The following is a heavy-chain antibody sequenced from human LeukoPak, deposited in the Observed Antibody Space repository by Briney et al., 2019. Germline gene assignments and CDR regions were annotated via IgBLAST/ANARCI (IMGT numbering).Heavy chain of an antibody. J-gene: IGHJ4*02. CDR3: AKEDYGGNSPLFDY. V-gene: IGHV3-53*05. CDR2: LYSGANT. D-gene: IGHD4-23*01. Sequence: GGSLRLSCTASGFSVSSNFMSWVRQAPGKGLEWVSVLYSGANTYYADSVKGRFTISRDNSKNTLYLQMNSLRAEDTAVYYCAKEDYGGNSPLFDYWGQGTLVTVSS. CDR1: GFSVSSNF.